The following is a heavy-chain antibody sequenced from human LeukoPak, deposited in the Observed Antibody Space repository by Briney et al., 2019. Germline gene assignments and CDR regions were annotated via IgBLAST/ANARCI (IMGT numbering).Heavy chain of an antibody. J-gene: IGHJ4*02. D-gene: IGHD4-17*01. CDR3: ARVPWTTVKY. V-gene: IGHV4-59*08. Sequence: RSSETLSLTCTVSGGSISSYYWSWIRQPPGKGLEWIGYIYYSGSTYYDPSLKSRVTISVDTSKNQFSLKLSSVTAADTAVYYCARVPWTTVKYWGQGTLVTVSS. CDR2: IYYSGST. CDR1: GGSISSYY.